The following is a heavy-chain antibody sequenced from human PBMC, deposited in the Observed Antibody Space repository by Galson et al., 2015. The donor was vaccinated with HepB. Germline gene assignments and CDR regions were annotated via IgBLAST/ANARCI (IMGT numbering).Heavy chain of an antibody. Sequence: SLRLSCAASGFTFSNYAMNWVRQAPGKGLEWVSTIVGNAGQIWTADSVKGRFTISRENSRNTLYLQMNSLGVEDTAVYYCAKDLRPDGVYDLDVWGKGTTVTVSS. CDR2: IVGNAGQI. CDR3: AKDLRPDGVYDLDV. D-gene: IGHD2-8*01. CDR1: GFTFSNYA. J-gene: IGHJ6*04. V-gene: IGHV3-23*01.